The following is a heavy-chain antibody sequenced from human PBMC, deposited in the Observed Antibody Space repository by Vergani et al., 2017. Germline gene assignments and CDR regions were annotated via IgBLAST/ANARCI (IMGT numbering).Heavy chain of an antibody. Sequence: QVQLQPWGAGLLKPSETLSLTCAVYGGSFSGYYWSWIRQPPGKGLEWIGEINHSGSTNYNPSLKSRVTISVDTSKNQFSLKLSSVTAADTAVYYCARPVGPSAIADGYHVWGQGTMVTVS. CDR1: GGSFSGYY. D-gene: IGHD3-10*01. CDR2: INHSGST. J-gene: IGHJ3*01. CDR3: ARPVGPSAIADGYHV. V-gene: IGHV4-34*01.